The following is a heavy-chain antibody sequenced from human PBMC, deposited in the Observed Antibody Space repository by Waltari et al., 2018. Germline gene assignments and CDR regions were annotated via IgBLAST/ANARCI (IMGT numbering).Heavy chain of an antibody. D-gene: IGHD3-16*01. CDR1: EHIARNNY. CDR2: IYAGGGS. CDR3: ATLGAYLGAFEV. V-gene: IGHV3-53*02. Sequence: EVKLVETGGALIHHGGSLRLSCEASEHIARNNYMAWVRQAPGKGLEWVSVIYAGGGSDSADSVRGRFTISRDNSKNTLYLEMNALRPDDTAVYYCATLGAYLGAFEVWGRGTMVTVSS. J-gene: IGHJ3*01.